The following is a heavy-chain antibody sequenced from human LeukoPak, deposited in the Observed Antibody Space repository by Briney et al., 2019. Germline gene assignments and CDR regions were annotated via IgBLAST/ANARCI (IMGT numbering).Heavy chain of an antibody. V-gene: IGHV1-18*01. CDR3: ARDDYYDSSGYSVYYYYGMDV. D-gene: IGHD3-22*01. CDR2: ISAYNGNT. CDR1: GYTLTELS. Sequence: ASVKVSCKVSGYTLTELSMHWVRQAPGQGLEWMGWISAYNGNTNYAQKLQGRVTMTTDTSTSTAYMELRSLRSDDTAVYYCARDDYYDSSGYSVYYYYGMDVWGQGTTVTVSS. J-gene: IGHJ6*02.